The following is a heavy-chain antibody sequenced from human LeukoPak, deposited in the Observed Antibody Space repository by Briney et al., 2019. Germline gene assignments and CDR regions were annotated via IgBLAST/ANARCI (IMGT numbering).Heavy chain of an antibody. CDR1: GFTFGDYT. D-gene: IGHD3-3*01. J-gene: IGHJ4*02. CDR3: AKGYTFHGVAHDSGYFDY. CDR2: ITWDGGNL. V-gene: IGHV3-9*03. Sequence: GRSRRLSCVTSGFTFGDYTMHWVRQVPGKGLEWLSGITWDGGNLAYADSVKGRFTISRDNARNSLYLQMNSLRNEDMAFYFCAKGYTFHGVAHDSGYFDYWGQGTLVTVSS.